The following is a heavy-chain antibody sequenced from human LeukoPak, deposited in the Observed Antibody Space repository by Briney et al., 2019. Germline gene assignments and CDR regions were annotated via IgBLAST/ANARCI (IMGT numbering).Heavy chain of an antibody. D-gene: IGHD3-22*01. Sequence: SETLSLTCAVSGYSISSGYYWGWIRQPPGNGLEWIGSIYHSGSTYYNPSLKSRVTISVDTSKNQFSLKLSSVTAADTAVYYCARVGVLVYYDSSGYFDYWGQGTLVTVSS. CDR1: GYSISSGYY. CDR2: IYHSGST. V-gene: IGHV4-38-2*01. CDR3: ARVGVLVYYDSSGYFDY. J-gene: IGHJ4*02.